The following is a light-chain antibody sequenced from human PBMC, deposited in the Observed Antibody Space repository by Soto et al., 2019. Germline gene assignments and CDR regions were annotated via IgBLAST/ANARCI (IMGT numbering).Light chain of an antibody. V-gene: IGLV2-18*02. CDR1: SSDVGSYNR. CDR3: SSFTSSNTWV. J-gene: IGLJ3*02. Sequence: QSVLTQPPSVSGSPVQSVTISCTGTSSDVGSYNRVSWYQQPPGTAPKLMIYEVSNRPSGVPDRFFGSKSGNTASLIISGLQAEDEADYYCSSFTSSNTWVFGGGTQLTVL. CDR2: EVS.